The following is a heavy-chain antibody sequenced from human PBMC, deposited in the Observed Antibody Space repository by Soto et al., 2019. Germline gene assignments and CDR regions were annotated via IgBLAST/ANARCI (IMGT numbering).Heavy chain of an antibody. V-gene: IGHV1-58*01. CDR3: AAGHYHESSGYSSDY. Sequence: QMQLVQSGPEVKKPGTSVKVSCKASGFTFTSSTVQWVRLARGQRLEWIGWIVVGSGNTIYAQKLQERVTVPRDESTSTAYTELSSLTSEDTAVYYCAAGHYHESSGYSSDYWGQGTLVTVSS. J-gene: IGHJ4*02. CDR1: GFTFTSST. D-gene: IGHD3-22*01. CDR2: IVVGSGNT.